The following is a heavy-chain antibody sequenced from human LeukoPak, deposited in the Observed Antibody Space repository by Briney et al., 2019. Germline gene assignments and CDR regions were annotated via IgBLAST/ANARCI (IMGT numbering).Heavy chain of an antibody. CDR3: ASARGSNYGSLGD. J-gene: IGHJ4*02. Sequence: PGGSLRLSCAASGFTVSSNYMTWVRQAPGQGLEWVSVIYFGGTTYYADSVKGRFTISRDNSKNTVYLQMNSLRAEDTAVYYCASARGSNYGSLGDWGQGALVTVSS. V-gene: IGHV3-53*01. CDR2: IYFGGTT. CDR1: GFTVSSNY. D-gene: IGHD5-18*01.